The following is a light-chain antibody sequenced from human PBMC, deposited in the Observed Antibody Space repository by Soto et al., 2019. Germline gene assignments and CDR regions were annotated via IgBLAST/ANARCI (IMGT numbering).Light chain of an antibody. CDR3: QQRSNWPWT. J-gene: IGKJ1*01. CDR1: QSVSIN. V-gene: IGKV3-11*01. Sequence: EIVMTQSPATLSVSPGERATLSCRASQSVSINLAWYQQKPGQAPRLLIYDASNRATGIPARFSGSGSGTDFTLTISSLEPEDFAVYYCQQRSNWPWTFGQGTKVDI. CDR2: DAS.